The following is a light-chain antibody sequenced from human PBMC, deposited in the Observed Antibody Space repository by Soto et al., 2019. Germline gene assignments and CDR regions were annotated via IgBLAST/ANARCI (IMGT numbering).Light chain of an antibody. J-gene: IGKJ5*01. Sequence: TPFPFLLSGTGGGRCTITCRAGQTISSWLARYQQKPGKAPKLLIYKASTLISGGPSRCSGSGSWTEFTLTIISRLPDDFFTYYYQHQKCYPITFGQGTRLEIK. V-gene: IGKV1-5*03. CDR3: QHQKCYPIT. CDR1: QTISSW. CDR2: KAS.